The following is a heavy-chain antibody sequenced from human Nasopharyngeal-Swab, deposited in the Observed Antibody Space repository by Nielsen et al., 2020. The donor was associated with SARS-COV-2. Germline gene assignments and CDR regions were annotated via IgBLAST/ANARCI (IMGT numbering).Heavy chain of an antibody. CDR1: GYTFTSYY. J-gene: IGHJ4*02. Sequence: ASVKVSCKASGYTFTSYYMHWVRQAPGQRLEWMGIINPSGGSTSYAQKFQGRVTMTRDTSTSTVYMELSSLRSEDTAVYYCARGGIPPHFRSYFDYWGQGTLVTVSS. CDR3: ARGGIPPHFRSYFDY. D-gene: IGHD2-21*01. CDR2: INPSGGST. V-gene: IGHV1-46*01.